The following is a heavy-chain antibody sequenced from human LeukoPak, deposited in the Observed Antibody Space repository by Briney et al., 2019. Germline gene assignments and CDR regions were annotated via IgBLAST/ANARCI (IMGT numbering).Heavy chain of an antibody. D-gene: IGHD3-10*01. Sequence: ASVKVSCKASGFTFNTYGISWVRQAPGQGLEWMGWISAYNGDTKYVQKFQGRVTMTADTPTSTAYMELRNLRSDDTAVYYCARDELWYGELFREYSFDFWGQGTLVTVSS. CDR2: ISAYNGDT. J-gene: IGHJ4*02. CDR3: ARDELWYGELFREYSFDF. CDR1: GFTFNTYG. V-gene: IGHV1-18*01.